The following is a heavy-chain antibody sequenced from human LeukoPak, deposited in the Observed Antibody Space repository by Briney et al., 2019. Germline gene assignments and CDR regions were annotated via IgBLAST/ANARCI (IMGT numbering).Heavy chain of an antibody. V-gene: IGHV4-31*03. J-gene: IGHJ4*02. CDR3: ARGLVEYSSSWSAPYDY. CDR2: IYYSGST. Sequence: SETLSLTCTVSGGSISSGGYYWSWIRQHPGKGLEWIGYIYYSGSTYYNPSLKSRVTISVDTSKNQFSLKLSSVTAADTAVYYCARGLVEYSSSWSAPYDYWGQGTLVTVSS. CDR1: GGSISSGGYY. D-gene: IGHD6-13*01.